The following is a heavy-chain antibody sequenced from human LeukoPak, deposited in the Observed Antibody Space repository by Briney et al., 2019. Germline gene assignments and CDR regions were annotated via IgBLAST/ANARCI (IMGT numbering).Heavy chain of an antibody. CDR2: ISYDGSNK. Sequence: GGSLRLSCAASGFTFSSYAMHWVRQAPGKGLEWVAVISYDGSNKYYADSVKGRFTISRDNSKNTLYLQMNSLRAEDTAVYYCARERTTIFGVVRPNAFDIWGQGTMVTVSS. CDR3: ARERTTIFGVVRPNAFDI. J-gene: IGHJ3*02. CDR1: GFTFSSYA. V-gene: IGHV3-30-3*01. D-gene: IGHD3-3*01.